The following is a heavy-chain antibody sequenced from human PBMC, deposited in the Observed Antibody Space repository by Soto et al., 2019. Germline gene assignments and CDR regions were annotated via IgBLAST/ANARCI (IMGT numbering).Heavy chain of an antibody. CDR3: ARAYNWNYGEPDDY. CDR2: ISQNGDS. D-gene: IGHD1-7*01. Sequence: SETLSLTCALSSYSFGSGYWAWLRQSPGKGLEWFGTISQNGDSFYNPSLRSRVAMSIDASRNQFSLELTAVTAADTALYYCARAYNWNYGEPDDYWGQGTLVTVSS. CDR1: SYSFGSGY. V-gene: IGHV4-38-2*01. J-gene: IGHJ4*02.